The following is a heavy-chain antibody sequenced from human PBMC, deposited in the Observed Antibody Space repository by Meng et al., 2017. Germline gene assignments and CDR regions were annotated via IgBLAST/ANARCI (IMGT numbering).Heavy chain of an antibody. CDR2: INTNTGNP. Sequence: QVQLGQSGSALKKPGASVKVCCKASGYTFTSYAMNWVRQAPGQGLEWMGWINTNTGNPTYAQGFTGRFVFSLDTSVSTAYLQISSLKAEDTAVYYCARWAYDFWSGYYWFDPWGQGTLVTVSS. CDR3: ARWAYDFWSGYYWFDP. V-gene: IGHV7-4-1*02. J-gene: IGHJ5*02. CDR1: GYTFTSYA. D-gene: IGHD3-3*01.